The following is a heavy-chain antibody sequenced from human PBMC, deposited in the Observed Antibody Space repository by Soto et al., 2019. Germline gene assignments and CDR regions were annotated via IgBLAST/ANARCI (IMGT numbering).Heavy chain of an antibody. CDR3: ARDRIDYYYDSSGYFDY. CDR1: GGTFSSYA. J-gene: IGHJ4*02. Sequence: SVKVSCKASGGTFSSYAISWVRQAPGQGLEWMGGIIPIFGTANYAQKFQGRVTITADESTSTAYMELSSLRSEDTAVYYCARDRIDYYYDSSGYFDYWGQGTLVTVSS. CDR2: IIPIFGTA. D-gene: IGHD3-22*01. V-gene: IGHV1-69*13.